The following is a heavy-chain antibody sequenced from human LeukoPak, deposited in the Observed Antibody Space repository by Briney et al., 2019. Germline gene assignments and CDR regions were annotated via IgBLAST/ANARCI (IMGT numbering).Heavy chain of an antibody. J-gene: IGHJ4*02. CDR2: INPNSGGT. Sequence: GASVKVSCKASGYTFTGYYMHWVRLAPGQGLEWMGRINPNSGGTNYAQKFQGRVTMTRDTSISTAYMELSRLRSDDTAVYYCATLGSGQWLAWRHRDDYWGQGTLVTVSS. V-gene: IGHV1-2*06. CDR3: ATLGSGQWLAWRHRDDY. CDR1: GYTFTGYY. D-gene: IGHD6-19*01.